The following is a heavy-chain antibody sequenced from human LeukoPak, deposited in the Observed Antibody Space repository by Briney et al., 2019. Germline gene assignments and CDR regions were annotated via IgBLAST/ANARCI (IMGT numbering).Heavy chain of an antibody. V-gene: IGHV4-59*07. J-gene: IGHJ4*02. Sequence: SDTLSLTCTLSGGSITNYYWSWIRQSPGKGLEWIGYISSSGNTNYNAALKGRVTISVDTYKNHFSLILSSVTAADTAVYYCARGPPDSQWLVWYYFDYWGQGTLVTVSS. CDR3: ARGPPDSQWLVWYYFDY. D-gene: IGHD6-19*01. CDR1: GGSITNYY. CDR2: ISSSGNT.